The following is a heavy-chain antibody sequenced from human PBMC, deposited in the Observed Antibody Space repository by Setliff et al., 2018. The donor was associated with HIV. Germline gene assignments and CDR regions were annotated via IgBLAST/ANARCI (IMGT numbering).Heavy chain of an antibody. CDR3: ARAGRYGAETDY. CDR1: GFTFSSYG. Sequence: GGSLRLSCAASGFTFSSYGMHWVRQAPGKGLEWVAVIWYDGSEKHYADSVKGRLTISRDNAKNSLYLQMNSLRAEDTAVYYCARAGRYGAETDYWGQGTLVTVSS. D-gene: IGHD5-12*01. V-gene: IGHV3-33*01. J-gene: IGHJ4*02. CDR2: IWYDGSEK.